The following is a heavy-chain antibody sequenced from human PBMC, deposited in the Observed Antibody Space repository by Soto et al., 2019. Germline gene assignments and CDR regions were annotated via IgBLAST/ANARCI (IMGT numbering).Heavy chain of an antibody. J-gene: IGHJ5*02. Sequence: ASVKVSCKASGYTFTGYYMHWVRQAPGQGLEWMGWINPNSGGTNYAQKFQGRVTMTRDTSISTAYMELSRPRSDDTAVYYCARVGYYDFWSGYYSWFDPWGQGTLVTVSS. D-gene: IGHD3-3*01. CDR3: ARVGYYDFWSGYYSWFDP. V-gene: IGHV1-2*02. CDR1: GYTFTGYY. CDR2: INPNSGGT.